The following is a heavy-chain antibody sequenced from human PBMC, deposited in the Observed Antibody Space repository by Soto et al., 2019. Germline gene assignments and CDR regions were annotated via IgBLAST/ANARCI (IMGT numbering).Heavy chain of an antibody. CDR2: IYYSGST. J-gene: IGHJ4*02. CDR1: GGSISSYY. CDR3: ARVRGYSYGYGSFDY. V-gene: IGHV4-59*01. Sequence: QVQLQESGPGLVKPSETLSLTCTVSGGSISSYYWSWIRQPPGKGLEWIGYIYYSGSTNYNPSLKSRVTISVDTSKNQFSLKLSSVTAAETAVYYCARVRGYSYGYGSFDYWGQGTLVTVSS. D-gene: IGHD5-18*01.